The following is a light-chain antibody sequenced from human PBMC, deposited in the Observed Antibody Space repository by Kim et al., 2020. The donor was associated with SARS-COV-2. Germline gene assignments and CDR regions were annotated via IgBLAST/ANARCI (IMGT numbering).Light chain of an antibody. CDR1: SSNIGAGYD. V-gene: IGLV1-40*01. CDR2: DNN. CDR3: QSYGSRLTGSV. Sequence: QSVLTQPPSVSGAPGPRVTISCTGSSSNIGAGYDEHWYQQLPETAPKLLIYDNNHRPSGVPARFSGSKLGTSASLAITGLQAGDEADYYSQSYGSRLTGSVFARGTQRTVL. J-gene: IGLJ3*02.